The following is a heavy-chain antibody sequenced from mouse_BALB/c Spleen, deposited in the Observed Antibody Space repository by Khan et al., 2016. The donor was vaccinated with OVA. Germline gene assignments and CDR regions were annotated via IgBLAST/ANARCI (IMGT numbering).Heavy chain of an antibody. Sequence: EVQLQQSGPDLVKPGASVKMSCKASGYSFTGYYMNWVKQSHGKSLECIGRVNPNTGYTNYNQKFKGKAILIVDTSSSTAYMELRSLTSEDSAVYYCARVDDFFAYWGQGTLVTVSA. J-gene: IGHJ3*01. CDR2: VNPNTGYT. CDR3: ARVDDFFAY. V-gene: IGHV1-26*01. CDR1: GYSFTGYY. D-gene: IGHD2-12*01.